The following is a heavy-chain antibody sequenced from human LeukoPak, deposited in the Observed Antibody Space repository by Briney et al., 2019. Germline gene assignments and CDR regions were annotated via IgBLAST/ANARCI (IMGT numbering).Heavy chain of an antibody. J-gene: IGHJ4*02. CDR1: GITFSGYS. V-gene: IGHV3-48*02. Sequence: PGGSLRLSCVLSGITFSGYSMIWVRQAPGKGLEWLSFMTTSGNTIFYAESVKDRFTISRDNAKKSLYLQMNSLRDEDTAVYYCARVGGATAVTMYFEYWGQGTLVTVTS. D-gene: IGHD1-26*01. CDR3: ARVGGATAVTMYFEY. CDR2: MTTSGNTI.